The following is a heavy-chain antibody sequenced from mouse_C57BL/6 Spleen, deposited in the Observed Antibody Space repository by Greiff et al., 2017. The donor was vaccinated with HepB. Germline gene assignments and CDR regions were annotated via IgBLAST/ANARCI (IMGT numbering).Heavy chain of an antibody. CDR1: GFTFSNYW. D-gene: IGHD1-1*01. V-gene: IGHV6-3*01. CDR2: IRLKSDNYAT. Sequence: EVQLVESGGGLVQPGGSMKLSCVASGFTFSNYWMNWVRQSPGKGLEWIAQIRLKSDNYATHYAESVKGRFTISRDDSKSSVYLQMNNLRAEDTGIYYCTGGGSGFAYWGPGALVTVSA. J-gene: IGHJ3*01. CDR3: TGGGSGFAY.